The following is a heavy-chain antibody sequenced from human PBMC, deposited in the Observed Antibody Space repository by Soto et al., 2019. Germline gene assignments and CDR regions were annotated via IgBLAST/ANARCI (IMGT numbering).Heavy chain of an antibody. V-gene: IGHV4-61*01. D-gene: IGHD6-19*01. Sequence: SETLSLTCSVSGVSVSSGSFYWSWIRQPPGKGLEWIGFIYNTETFNYNPSLKSRVTLSVDASKHQFSLKLSSVTAAASAVYYGARVPFRYSSSHNFDSWGQGALVTV. CDR1: GVSVSSGSFY. CDR2: IYNTETF. J-gene: IGHJ4*02. CDR3: ARVPFRYSSSHNFDS.